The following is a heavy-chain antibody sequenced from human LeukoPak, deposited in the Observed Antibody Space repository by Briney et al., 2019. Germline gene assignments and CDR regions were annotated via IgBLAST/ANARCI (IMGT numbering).Heavy chain of an antibody. CDR1: GYSFNTYG. CDR3: AKDPAGLPAAGIREQWGRNWFDP. Sequence: PGGSLRLSCAASGYSFNTYGMHWVRRAPGKGLEWVAFIQSDGSDKFYADSVKGRFTISRDSSKNTLYLQMNSLRAEDTAVYYCAKDPAGLPAAGIREQWGRNWFDPWGQGTLVTVSS. V-gene: IGHV3-30*02. J-gene: IGHJ5*02. D-gene: IGHD6-13*01. CDR2: IQSDGSDK.